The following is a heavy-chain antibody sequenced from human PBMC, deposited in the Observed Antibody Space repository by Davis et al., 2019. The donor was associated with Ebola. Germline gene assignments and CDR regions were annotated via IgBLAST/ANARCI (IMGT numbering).Heavy chain of an antibody. V-gene: IGHV1-46*01. Sequence: AASVQVSCKASGYTFTNYYMHWVRQAPGQGLEWMGMINPNDGRTIYAQKFQGRVTVTRDTSTTTVYMDLSSLRSDDTAVYFCARTSIVGTTTTASDIWGQGTNVTVSS. CDR3: ARTSIVGTTTTASDI. CDR2: INPNDGRT. J-gene: IGHJ3*02. CDR1: GYTFTNYY. D-gene: IGHD1-26*01.